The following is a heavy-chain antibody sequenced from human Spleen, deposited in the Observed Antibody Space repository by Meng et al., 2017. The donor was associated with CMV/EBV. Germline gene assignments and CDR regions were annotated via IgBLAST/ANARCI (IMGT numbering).Heavy chain of an antibody. CDR3: ARGVEGMDV. V-gene: IGHV4-61*01. CDR1: GGSVSSGSYY. D-gene: IGHD3-3*01. J-gene: IGHJ6*02. Sequence: ESLKISCTVSGGSVSSGSYYWSWIRQPPGKGLEWIGYIYYNGSTNYNPSLKSRVTISVDTSKNQFSLKLSSVTAADTAVYYCARGVEGMDVWGQGTTVTVSS. CDR2: IYYNGST.